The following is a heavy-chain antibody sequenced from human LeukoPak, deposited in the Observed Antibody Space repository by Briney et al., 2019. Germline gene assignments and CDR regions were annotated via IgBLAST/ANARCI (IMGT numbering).Heavy chain of an antibody. CDR3: ARALPAASHTSFDY. Sequence: GGSLRLSCAASGFTFSSYAMSWVRQAPGKGLEWVSAISGSGGSTYYADSVKGRFTISRDNSKNTLYLQMNSLRAGDTAVFYCARALPAASHTSFDYWGQGALVTVSS. D-gene: IGHD2-2*01. CDR2: ISGSGGST. CDR1: GFTFSSYA. V-gene: IGHV3-23*01. J-gene: IGHJ4*02.